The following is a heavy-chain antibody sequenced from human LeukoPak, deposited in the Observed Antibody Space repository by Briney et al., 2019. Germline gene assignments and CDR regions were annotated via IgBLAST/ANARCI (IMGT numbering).Heavy chain of an antibody. Sequence: PGGSLRLSCAASGFTFSTYAMSWVRQAPGKGLEWMGIIYPGDSDTRYSPSFQGQVTISADKSISTAYLQWSSLKASDTAMYYCARLTTVPHYYYYGMDVWGQGTTVTVSS. J-gene: IGHJ6*02. CDR2: IYPGDSDT. CDR1: GFTFSTYA. V-gene: IGHV5-51*01. D-gene: IGHD4-17*01. CDR3: ARLTTVPHYYYYGMDV.